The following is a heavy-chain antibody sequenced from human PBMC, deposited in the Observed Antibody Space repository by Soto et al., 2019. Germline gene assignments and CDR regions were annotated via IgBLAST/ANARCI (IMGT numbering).Heavy chain of an antibody. V-gene: IGHV3-7*03. Sequence: PGGSLRLSCAASVFTFSSYWMNWVRQAPGKGLEWVANINQDGSEKYYVDSVKGRFTISRDNAKNSLYLQMNSLRAEDTAVYYCARRNSGSFCFDYWGQGTLVTVSS. CDR2: INQDGSEK. CDR3: ARRNSGSFCFDY. J-gene: IGHJ4*02. D-gene: IGHD1-26*01. CDR1: VFTFSSYW.